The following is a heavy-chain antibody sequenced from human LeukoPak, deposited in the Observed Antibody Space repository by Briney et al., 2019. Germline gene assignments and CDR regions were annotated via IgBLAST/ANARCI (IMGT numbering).Heavy chain of an antibody. CDR3: ARYMAYNGVDY. CDR1: GFTVSSNY. D-gene: IGHD2-8*01. CDR2: IYSGGGT. V-gene: IGHV3-53*01. J-gene: IGHJ4*02. Sequence: GGSLRLSCAASGFTVSSNYMSWVRQAPGKGLEWVSVIYSGGGTYYADSVKGRFTISRDNSKNTLYLQMNSLRAEDTAVYYCARYMAYNGVDYWGQGTLVTVSS.